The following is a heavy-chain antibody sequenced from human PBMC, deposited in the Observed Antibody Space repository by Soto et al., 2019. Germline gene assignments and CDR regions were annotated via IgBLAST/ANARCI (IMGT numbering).Heavy chain of an antibody. CDR1: GFTFSSYS. D-gene: IGHD5-18*01. CDR3: ARDMEITAPDAFDI. CDR2: ISSSSSYI. V-gene: IGHV3-21*01. Sequence: GGSLRLSCAASGFTFSSYSMNWVRQAPGKGLEWVSSISSSSSYIYYADSVKGRFTISRDNAKNSLYLQMNSLRAEDTAVYYCARDMEITAPDAFDIWGQGTMVTVSS. J-gene: IGHJ3*02.